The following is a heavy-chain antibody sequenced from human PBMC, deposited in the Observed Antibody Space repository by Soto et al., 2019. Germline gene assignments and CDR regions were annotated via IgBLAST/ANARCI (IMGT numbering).Heavy chain of an antibody. D-gene: IGHD5-12*01. CDR1: GFTFSDYY. Sequence: GGSLRLSCAASGFTFSDYYMSWIRQAPGKGLEWVSYISSSGSTIYYADSVKGRFTISRDDAKNSLYLQMNSLRAEDTAVYYCARVKRGDIVATIKVSGYLDYWGQGTLVTVSS. CDR3: ARVKRGDIVATIKVSGYLDY. CDR2: ISSSGSTI. V-gene: IGHV3-11*01. J-gene: IGHJ4*02.